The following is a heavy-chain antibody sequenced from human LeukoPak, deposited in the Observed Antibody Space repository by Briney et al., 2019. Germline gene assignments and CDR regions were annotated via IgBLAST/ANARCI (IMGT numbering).Heavy chain of an antibody. D-gene: IGHD2-15*01. CDR2: IYPGDSDT. Sequence: GESLKISCKGSGYSFTTYWIAWVRQMPGKGLEWMGIIYPGDSDTRYSPSFQGQVTISADKSISTAFLQWSSLKASDTAMYYCARQQVAYYYYYGMDVWGKGTTVTLSS. CDR1: GYSFTTYW. CDR3: ARQQVAYYYYYGMDV. V-gene: IGHV5-51*01. J-gene: IGHJ6*04.